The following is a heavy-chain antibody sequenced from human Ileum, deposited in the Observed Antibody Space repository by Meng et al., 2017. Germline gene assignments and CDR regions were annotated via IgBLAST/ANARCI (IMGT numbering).Heavy chain of an antibody. J-gene: IGHJ4*02. Sequence: QAHTRESAPGLVTPSGTLSLPFAVSGCSISTSTCWTWLRQPPGQGLEWIGEIYHTVSTTYNPSLESRVTVSVDKSNNQFSLRLTSATAVDTAVYYCARVSQRDGYNSANFDYWGQGALVTVSS. V-gene: IGHV4-4*02. CDR1: GCSISTSTC. D-gene: IGHD5-24*01. CDR2: IYHTVST. CDR3: ARVSQRDGYNSANFDY.